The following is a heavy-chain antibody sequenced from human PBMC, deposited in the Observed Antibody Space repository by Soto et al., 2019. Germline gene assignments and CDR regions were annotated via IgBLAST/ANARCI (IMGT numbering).Heavy chain of an antibody. Sequence: EVQLLASGGDLVRPGGSLRLSCAGSGFMFSNYPMSWVRQAPGKGPEWVAAIKAAGGDTYYADSVKGRFTISRGNFNDMLYLQMNSLTVEGPAMYYCKRDVVASSPPGADYWGQGTLVTVSS. V-gene: IGHV3-23*01. CDR3: KRDVVASSPPGADY. D-gene: IGHD5-12*01. CDR1: GFMFSNYP. CDR2: IKAAGGDT. J-gene: IGHJ4*02.